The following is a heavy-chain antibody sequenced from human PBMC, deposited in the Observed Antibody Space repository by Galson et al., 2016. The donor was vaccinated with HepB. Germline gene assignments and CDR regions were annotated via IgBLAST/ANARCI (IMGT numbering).Heavy chain of an antibody. Sequence: SLRLSCAASEFTFSTYGMHWVRQAPGKGLEWVALIWHDGSNKYYADSVKGRFTVSRDNSKNTLFLQMNSLRVEDTAVYYGAKLDCGRDCPRDDWGQGTLVTVAS. V-gene: IGHV3-30*02. CDR3: AKLDCGRDCPRDD. D-gene: IGHD2-21*02. CDR2: IWHDGSNK. CDR1: EFTFSTYG. J-gene: IGHJ4*02.